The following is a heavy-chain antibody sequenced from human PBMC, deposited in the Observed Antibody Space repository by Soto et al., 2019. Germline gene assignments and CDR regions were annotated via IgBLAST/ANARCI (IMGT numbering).Heavy chain of an antibody. J-gene: IGHJ4*02. Sequence: QPGGSLRLSCAASGFTFSSYAMHWVRQAPGKGLEWVAVISYDGSNKYYADSVKGRFTISRDNSKNTLYLQMNSLRAEDTAVYYCARDQEGYSYFDYWGQGTLVTVSS. CDR3: ARDQEGYSYFDY. CDR2: ISYDGSNK. V-gene: IGHV3-30-3*01. CDR1: GFTFSSYA. D-gene: IGHD5-18*01.